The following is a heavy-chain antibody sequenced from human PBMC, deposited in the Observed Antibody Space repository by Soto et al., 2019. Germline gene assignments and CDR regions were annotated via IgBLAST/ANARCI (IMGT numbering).Heavy chain of an antibody. CDR1: GGSISSSSYY. J-gene: IGHJ6*02. D-gene: IGHD3-10*01. Sequence: SETLSLTCTVSGGSISSSSYYWGWIRQPPGKGLEWIGSIYYSGNTYYNPSLKSRVTISVDTSKNQFSLKLSSVTAADTAAYYCARAGAMVRGVLYFGVDVWGQGTTVTVSS. CDR2: IYYSGNT. CDR3: ARAGAMVRGVLYFGVDV. V-gene: IGHV4-39*01.